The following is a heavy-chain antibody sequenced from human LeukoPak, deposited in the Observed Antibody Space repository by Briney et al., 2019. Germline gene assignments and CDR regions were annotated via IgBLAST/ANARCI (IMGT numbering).Heavy chain of an antibody. CDR1: GASITRGGFY. CDR3: ARGSCSGGACYSGSEFDF. V-gene: IGHV4-31*03. D-gene: IGHD2-15*01. J-gene: IGHJ4*02. CDR2: IYSSGSS. Sequence: SQTPSLTCTVSGASITRGGFYWSWIRQHPGKGLEWIGHIYSSGSSTYNPSLRTRLSMSLDPSKSQFSLTLNSLTVADTAVYYCARGSCSGGACYSGSEFDFWGQGTLVTVSS.